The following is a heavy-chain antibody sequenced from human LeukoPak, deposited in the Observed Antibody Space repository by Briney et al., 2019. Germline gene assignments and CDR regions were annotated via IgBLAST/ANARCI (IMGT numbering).Heavy chain of an antibody. CDR2: IYYSGST. J-gene: IGHJ6*04. V-gene: IGHV4-59*01. CDR3: ARGRGFGDPSV. CDR1: GGSFSGYY. D-gene: IGHD3-10*01. Sequence: SETLSLTCAVYGGSFSGYYWSWIRQPPGKGLEWIGYIYYSGSTNYNPSLKSRVTISVDTSKNQFSLKLSSVTAADTAVYYCARGRGFGDPSVWGKGTTVIISS.